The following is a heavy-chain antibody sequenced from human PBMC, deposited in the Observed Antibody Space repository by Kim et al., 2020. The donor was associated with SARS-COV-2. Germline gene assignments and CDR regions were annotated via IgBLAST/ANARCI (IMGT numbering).Heavy chain of an antibody. CDR3: ARDMSDNRPFDY. V-gene: IGHV3-30*01. Sequence: YAVSGKGRFTISRDNSKNTLYLQMNSLRAEDTAVYYCARDMSDNRPFDYWGQGTLVTVSS. J-gene: IGHJ4*02. D-gene: IGHD1-1*01.